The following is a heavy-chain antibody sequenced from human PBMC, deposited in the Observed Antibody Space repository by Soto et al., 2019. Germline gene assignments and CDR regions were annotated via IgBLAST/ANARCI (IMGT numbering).Heavy chain of an antibody. D-gene: IGHD3-3*01. J-gene: IGHJ6*02. CDR2: INPSGGST. CDR3: ARDTRALTIFGLVYYYYGMDV. Sequence: QVQLVQSGAEVKKPGASVKVSCKASGYTFTSYYMHWVRQAPGQGLEWMGIINPSGGSTSYAQKFQGRVTMTRDTSTSTVYLELSSLRSEDTAVYYCARDTRALTIFGLVYYYYGMDVWGQGTTVTVSS. V-gene: IGHV1-46*01. CDR1: GYTFTSYY.